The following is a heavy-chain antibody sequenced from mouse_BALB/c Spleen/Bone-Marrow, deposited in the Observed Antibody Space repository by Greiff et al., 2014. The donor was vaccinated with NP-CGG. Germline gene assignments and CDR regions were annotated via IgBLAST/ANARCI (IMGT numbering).Heavy chain of an antibody. Sequence: VKLQESRAELAKPGASVKMSCKASGYTFTNYWMHWVKQRPGQGLEWIGYIDPNTYYTRYNQKFKDKATLTADKSSSTAYLQLSSLTSEDSAVYYCARYWYAYWGQGTLVTVSA. CDR3: ARYWYAY. CDR1: GYTFTNYW. V-gene: IGHV1-7*01. J-gene: IGHJ3*01. CDR2: IDPNTYYT.